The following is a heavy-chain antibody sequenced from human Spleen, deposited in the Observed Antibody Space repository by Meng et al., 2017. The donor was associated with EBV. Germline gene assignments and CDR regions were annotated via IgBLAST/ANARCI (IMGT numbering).Heavy chain of an antibody. Sequence: QVQVVESGAEVKKLRASVKVSCKASGYTFTNYDINWVRQATGQGLEWMGWINPNSGNTDYAQNFQGRVAMTTNTSINTAYMELSSLRSGDTAVYYCARYTSGSYNFDYWGQGTLVTVSS. CDR1: GYTFTNYD. CDR3: ARYTSGSYNFDY. V-gene: IGHV1-8*01. D-gene: IGHD3-10*01. J-gene: IGHJ4*02. CDR2: INPNSGNT.